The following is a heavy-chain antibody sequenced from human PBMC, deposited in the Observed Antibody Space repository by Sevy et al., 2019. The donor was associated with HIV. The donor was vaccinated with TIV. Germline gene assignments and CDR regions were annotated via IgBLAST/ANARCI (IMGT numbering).Heavy chain of an antibody. CDR2: INSSGGST. J-gene: IGHJ6*03. V-gene: IGHV1-46*01. CDR3: ARTNVVVVAATRYYYYMDV. CDR1: GYTFTSYY. D-gene: IGHD2-15*01. Sequence: ASVKVSCKASGYTFTSYYMHWVRQAPGQGLEWMGIINSSGGSTSYAQKFQGRVTMTRDTSTSTVYMELSSLRSEDTAVYYCARTNVVVVAATRYYYYMDVWGKGTTVTVSS.